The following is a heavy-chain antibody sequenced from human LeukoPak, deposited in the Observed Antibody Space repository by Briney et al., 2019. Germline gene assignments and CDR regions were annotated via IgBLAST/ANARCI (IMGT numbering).Heavy chain of an antibody. Sequence: SETLSLTCAVSGGSISSGGYSWNWIRQPPGKGLEWIGYIYHSESTYFNPSLKSRVTISVDRSKNQFSLKLSSVTAADTAVYYCARDYSYGYFRYFDLWGRGTLVTVSS. CDR3: ARDYSYGYFRYFDL. D-gene: IGHD5-18*01. CDR1: GGSISSGGYS. CDR2: IYHSEST. J-gene: IGHJ2*01. V-gene: IGHV4-30-2*01.